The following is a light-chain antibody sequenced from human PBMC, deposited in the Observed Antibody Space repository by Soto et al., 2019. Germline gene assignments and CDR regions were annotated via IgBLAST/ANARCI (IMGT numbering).Light chain of an antibody. J-gene: IGKJ5*01. CDR1: QSVSSY. CDR3: QQHNNSIT. CDR2: DAS. Sequence: ESVLTQSPATLSLSPGERATLSCRASQSVSSYLAWYQQKRGQAPRLLIYDASNRATGIPARFSGSGSGTDFTLTISSLEPEDFAVYYCQQHNNSITFGQGTRLDIK. V-gene: IGKV3-11*01.